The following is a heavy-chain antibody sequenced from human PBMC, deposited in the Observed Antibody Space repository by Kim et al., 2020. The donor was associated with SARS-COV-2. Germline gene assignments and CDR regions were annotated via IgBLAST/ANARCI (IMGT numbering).Heavy chain of an antibody. V-gene: IGHV4-30-4*01. CDR2: IYYSGST. CDR3: ARGAPKGSGEQWFRPSYFRYYRDV. CDR1: GGSISSGYYY. J-gene: IGHJ6*03. D-gene: IGHD5-18*01. Sequence: SETLSLTCTVSGGSISSGYYYWSWIRQPPGKGLEWIGYIYYSGSTNYNPSLKSRVTISVATSKNQFSLKLSSVTAADTAVCYCARGAPKGSGEQWFRPSYFRYYRDVWGRGTTLTVPS.